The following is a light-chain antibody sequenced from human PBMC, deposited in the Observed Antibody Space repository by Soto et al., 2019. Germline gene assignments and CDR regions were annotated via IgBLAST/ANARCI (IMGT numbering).Light chain of an antibody. Sequence: QSVLTQPASVSGSPGQSITISCTGTSSDVGAYNYVSWYQQHPGKAPKLMIYEVSNRPSGVSNRFSGSKSGSTASLTISGLQAEDEADYYCSSHTSSSTPYVFGTGTNVTVL. J-gene: IGLJ1*01. CDR2: EVS. V-gene: IGLV2-14*01. CDR3: SSHTSSSTPYV. CDR1: SSDVGAYNY.